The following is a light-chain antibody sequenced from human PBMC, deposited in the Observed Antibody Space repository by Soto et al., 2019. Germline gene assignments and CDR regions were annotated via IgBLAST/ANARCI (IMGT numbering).Light chain of an antibody. J-gene: IGKJ3*01. V-gene: IGKV3-20*01. Sequence: EIVLTQSPGTLSLSPGERATLSCRASQTISGNFLAWYQQKPGQAPRLLMYGATTRATGIPDRFSGGGSETEFTLTISRLEPEDFALYYCQQYGSSPPFTFGPGTKVDIK. CDR2: GAT. CDR3: QQYGSSPPFT. CDR1: QTISGNF.